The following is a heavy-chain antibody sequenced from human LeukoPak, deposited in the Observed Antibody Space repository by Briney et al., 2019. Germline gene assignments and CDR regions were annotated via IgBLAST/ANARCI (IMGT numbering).Heavy chain of an antibody. CDR3: AKDMGRRSIAVDGTKYRSAWYLDY. Sequence: GGSLRLSCAASGFTFSSYGMHWVRQAPGKRLEWVAFIRYDGSNKYYVDSVKGRFTISRDNSKNTLYLQKNSLRAEDTAVYYCAKDMGRRSIAVDGTKYRSAWYLDYWGQGTLVTVSS. D-gene: IGHD6-13*01. J-gene: IGHJ4*02. CDR2: IRYDGSNK. V-gene: IGHV3-30*02. CDR1: GFTFSSYG.